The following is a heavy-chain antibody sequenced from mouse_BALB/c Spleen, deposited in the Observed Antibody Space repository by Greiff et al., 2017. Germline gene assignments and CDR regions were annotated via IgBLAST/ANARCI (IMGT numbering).Heavy chain of an antibody. CDR3: ARDSNLYAMDY. CDR2: IRNKANGYTT. CDR1: GFTFTDYY. Sequence: DVKLVESGGGLVQPGGSLRLSCATSGFTFTDYYMSWVRQPPGKALEWLGFIRNKANGYTTEYSASVKGRFTISRDNSQSILYLQMNTLRAEDSATYYCARDSNLYAMDYWGQGTSVTVSS. D-gene: IGHD2-1*01. J-gene: IGHJ4*01. V-gene: IGHV7-3*02.